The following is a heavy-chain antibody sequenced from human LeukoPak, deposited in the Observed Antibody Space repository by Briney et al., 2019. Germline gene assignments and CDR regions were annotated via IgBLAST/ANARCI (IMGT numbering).Heavy chain of an antibody. CDR3: ARGRYCSADICSGGDAFDI. V-gene: IGHV4-4*07. J-gene: IGHJ3*02. CDR2: IYTRGST. D-gene: IGHD2-15*01. Sequence: SETLSLTCTVSGGSINNYYWSWIRQPAGKGLQWIGRIYTRGSTNYNPSLKSRVTMSVDTSKNQFSLKLSSVTAADTAVYYCARGRYCSADICSGGDAFDIWGQGTMVSVSS. CDR1: GGSINNYY.